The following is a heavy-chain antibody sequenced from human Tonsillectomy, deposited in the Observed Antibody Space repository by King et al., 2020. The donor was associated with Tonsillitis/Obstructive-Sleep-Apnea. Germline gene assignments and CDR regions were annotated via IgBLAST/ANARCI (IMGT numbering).Heavy chain of an antibody. Sequence: VQLQQWGAGLLKPSETLSLTCAVYGGSFSGYYWSWIRQPPGKGLEWIGEINHSGITNYNPSLKSRVTISVDTSKNQFSLKLSSVTAADTAVYYCARERPYGIAAAPPILYMDVWGTGTTVTVSS. CDR2: INHSGIT. CDR1: GGSFSGYY. J-gene: IGHJ6*03. CDR3: ARERPYGIAAAPPILYMDV. D-gene: IGHD6-13*01. V-gene: IGHV4-34*01.